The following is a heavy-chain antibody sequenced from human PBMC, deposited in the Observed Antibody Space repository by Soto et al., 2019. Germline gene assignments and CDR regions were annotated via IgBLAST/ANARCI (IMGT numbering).Heavy chain of an antibody. J-gene: IGHJ6*03. D-gene: IGHD3-10*01. V-gene: IGHV4-31*03. CDR3: ARDRVWFGEYKPHYYYYMDV. Sequence: SETLSLTCTVSGGSISSGGYYWSWIRQHPGKGLEWIGYIYYSGSTYYNPSLKSRVTISVDTSKNQFSLKLSSVTAADTAVYYCARDRVWFGEYKPHYYYYMDVWGKGTTVTVSS. CDR1: GGSISSGGYY. CDR2: IYYSGST.